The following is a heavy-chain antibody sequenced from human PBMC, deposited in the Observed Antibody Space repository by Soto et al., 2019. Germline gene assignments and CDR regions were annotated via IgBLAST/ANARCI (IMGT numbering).Heavy chain of an antibody. Sequence: SETLSLTCAVYGGSFSGYYWSWIRQPPGKGLEWIGEINHSGSTNYNPSLKSRVTISVDTSKNQFSLKLSSVTAADTAVYYCARGRYSRVGATRRENLNFDYWGQGTLVTVSS. J-gene: IGHJ4*02. V-gene: IGHV4-34*01. D-gene: IGHD1-26*01. CDR3: ARGRYSRVGATRRENLNFDY. CDR1: GGSFSGYY. CDR2: INHSGST.